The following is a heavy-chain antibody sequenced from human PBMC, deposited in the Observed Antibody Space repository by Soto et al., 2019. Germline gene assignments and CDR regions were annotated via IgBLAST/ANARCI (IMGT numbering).Heavy chain of an antibody. CDR3: ARISGVAVAGYNWFEP. CDR1: GYSFTSYW. D-gene: IGHD6-19*01. CDR2: IYPGDSDT. J-gene: IGHJ5*02. Sequence: PGESLKISCKGSGYSFTSYWVGWVLQMTGKGLEWMGIIYPGDSDTRYRPSFQGQVTISADKSISTAYLQWSSLKASNTAMYYCARISGVAVAGYNWFEPWGQGTVVTVSS. V-gene: IGHV5-51*01.